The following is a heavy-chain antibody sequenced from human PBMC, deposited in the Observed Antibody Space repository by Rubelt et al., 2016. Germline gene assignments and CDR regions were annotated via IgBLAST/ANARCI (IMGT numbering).Heavy chain of an antibody. D-gene: IGHD4-17*01. CDR2: LYHGGST. V-gene: IGHV4-38-2*02. CDR1: GYSISSGYY. CDR3: VRERATVTTLFDY. J-gene: IGHJ4*02. Sequence: QVQLQESGPGLVKPSETLSLTCTVSGYSISSGYYWGWIRQPPGKGLEWIGSLYHGGSTYYNPSLKSRVTISVDTSKNEVSLQLTSVTAADTAVYYCVRERATVTTLFDYWGQGTLVTVSS.